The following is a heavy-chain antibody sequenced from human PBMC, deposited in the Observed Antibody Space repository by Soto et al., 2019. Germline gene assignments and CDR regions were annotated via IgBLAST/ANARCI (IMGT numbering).Heavy chain of an antibody. V-gene: IGHV4-4*07. Sequence: PSETLSLTCTVSGGSISSYYWSWIRQPAGKGLEWIGRIYTSGSTNYNPSLKSRVTMSVDTSKNQFSLKLSSVTAADTAVYYCARDGKPPEQNGMDVWGQGTTVTVSS. D-gene: IGHD1-26*01. CDR3: ARDGKPPEQNGMDV. CDR1: GGSISSYY. CDR2: IYTSGST. J-gene: IGHJ6*02.